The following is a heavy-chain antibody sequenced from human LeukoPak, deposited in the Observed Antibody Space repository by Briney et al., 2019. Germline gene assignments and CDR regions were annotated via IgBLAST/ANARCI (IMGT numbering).Heavy chain of an antibody. D-gene: IGHD1-26*01. CDR3: ARDKTVGPTLLDY. J-gene: IGHJ4*02. CDR1: GFTFSSYW. V-gene: IGHV3-7*01. CDR2: IKQDGSET. Sequence: GGSLRLSCAASGFTFSSYWMSWVRQAPGKGLEWVANIKQDGSETYYVDSVKGRFTISRDNAENSLYLQMNSLRAEDTAVYYCARDKTVGPTLLDYWGQGTLVTVSS.